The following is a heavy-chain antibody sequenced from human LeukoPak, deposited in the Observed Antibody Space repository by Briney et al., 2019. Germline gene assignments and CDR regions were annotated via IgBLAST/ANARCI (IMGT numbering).Heavy chain of an antibody. CDR2: ISSSSSYI. CDR1: GFTFSSYS. Sequence: GGSLRLSCAASGFTFSSYSMNWVRQAPGKGLEWVSSISSSSSYIYYADSVKGRFTISRDNAKNSLYLQMNSLRAEDTAVYYCARELRFFDRDSDYWGQGTLVTVSS. CDR3: ARELRFFDRDSDY. D-gene: IGHD3-9*01. J-gene: IGHJ4*02. V-gene: IGHV3-21*01.